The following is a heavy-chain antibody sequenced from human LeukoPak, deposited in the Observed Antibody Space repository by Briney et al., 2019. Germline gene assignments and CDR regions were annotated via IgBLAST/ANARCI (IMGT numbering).Heavy chain of an antibody. J-gene: IGHJ5*02. CDR1: GYSFTSYW. Sequence: GESLKISCKGSGYSFTSYWIGWVRQMPGKGLEWMGIIYPGDSDTRYSPFFQGQVTISADKSISTAYLQWSSLKASDTAMYYCARESYYYDSSGYQFDPWGQGTLVTVSS. V-gene: IGHV5-51*01. D-gene: IGHD3-22*01. CDR2: IYPGDSDT. CDR3: ARESYYYDSSGYQFDP.